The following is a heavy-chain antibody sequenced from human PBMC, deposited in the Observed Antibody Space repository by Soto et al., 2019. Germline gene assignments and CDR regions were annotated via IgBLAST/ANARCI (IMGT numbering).Heavy chain of an antibody. J-gene: IGHJ6*02. CDR1: GGSFSGYY. V-gene: IGHV4-34*01. CDR2: INHSGST. Sequence: SETLSLTCAVYGGSFSGYYWSWIRQPPGKGLEWIGEINHSGSTNYNPSLKSRVTISVDTSKNQFSLKLSSVTAADTAVYYCARAFIVVIPTSRGYGMDVWGQGTTVTLSS. CDR3: ARAFIVVIPTSRGYGMDV. D-gene: IGHD3-22*01.